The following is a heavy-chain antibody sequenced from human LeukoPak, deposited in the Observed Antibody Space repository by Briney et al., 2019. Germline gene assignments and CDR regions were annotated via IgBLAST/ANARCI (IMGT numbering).Heavy chain of an antibody. Sequence: ASVKVSCKASGYTFTSYGISWVRQAPGQGLEWVGWISAYNGNTNYAQKLQGRVTMTTDTSTTTAYMELRSLRSDDTAVYYCARPQEEDGYNYNWAFDYWGQGTLVTVSS. CDR1: GYTFTSYG. V-gene: IGHV1-18*01. CDR2: ISAYNGNT. CDR3: ARPQEEDGYNYNWAFDY. J-gene: IGHJ4*02. D-gene: IGHD5-24*01.